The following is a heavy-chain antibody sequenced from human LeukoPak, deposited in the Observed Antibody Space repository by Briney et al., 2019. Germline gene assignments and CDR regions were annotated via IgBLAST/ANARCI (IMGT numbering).Heavy chain of an antibody. CDR2: IWYDGSNK. D-gene: IGHD1-7*01. Sequence: GGSLRLSCAASGFTFSSYGMHWVRQAPGKGLEWVAVIWYDGSNKYYADSVKGRFTISTDNSKNTLYLQMNSLRAEVTAVYYCAKDAELRLDYWGQGTLVTVSS. CDR1: GFTFSSYG. CDR3: AKDAELRLDY. V-gene: IGHV3-33*06. J-gene: IGHJ4*02.